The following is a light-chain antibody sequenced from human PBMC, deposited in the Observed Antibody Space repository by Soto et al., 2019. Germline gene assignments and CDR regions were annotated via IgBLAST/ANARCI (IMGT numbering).Light chain of an antibody. CDR3: QAWDSSTDVV. CDR1: RWGDKY. CDR2: QHS. V-gene: IGLV3-1*01. J-gene: IGLJ2*01. Sequence: SYELTQPPSVSVSPGQTASITCSGDRWGDKYACWYQQKPGQSPILIIYQHSKRPSGIPERFSGSNSRNTATLTISGTQAMDEADYYCQAWDSSTDVVFGGGTKLTVL.